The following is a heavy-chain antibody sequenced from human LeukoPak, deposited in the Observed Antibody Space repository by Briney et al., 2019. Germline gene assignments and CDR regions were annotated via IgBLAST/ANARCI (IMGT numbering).Heavy chain of an antibody. D-gene: IGHD2-2*03. V-gene: IGHV1-2*02. CDR3: ARSPLGYCSSTSCYSWWFDP. Sequence: ASVKVSCKASGYTFTGYYMHWVRQAPGRGLEWMGWINPNSGGTNYAQKSQGRVTMTRDTSISTAYMELSRLRSDDTAVYYCARSPLGYCSSTSCYSWWFDPWGQGTLVTVSS. CDR2: INPNSGGT. CDR1: GYTFTGYY. J-gene: IGHJ5*02.